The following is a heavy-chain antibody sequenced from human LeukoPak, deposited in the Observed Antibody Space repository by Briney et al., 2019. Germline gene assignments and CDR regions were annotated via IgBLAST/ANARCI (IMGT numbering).Heavy chain of an antibody. CDR3: ARDPYIAVAVLGY. V-gene: IGHV1-69*05. J-gene: IGHJ4*02. CDR1: GGTFSSYA. CDR2: IIPIFGTA. Sequence: ASVKVSCKASGGTFSSYAISWVRQAPGQGLEWMGGIIPIFGTANYAQRLQGRVTMTTDTPTSTAYMELRSLRSDDTAVYYCARDPYIAVAVLGYWGQGTLVTVSS. D-gene: IGHD6-19*01.